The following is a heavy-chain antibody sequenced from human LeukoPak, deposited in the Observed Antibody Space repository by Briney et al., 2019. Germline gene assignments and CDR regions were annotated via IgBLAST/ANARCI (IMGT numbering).Heavy chain of an antibody. CDR1: GGSSNSGGYY. J-gene: IGHJ3*02. V-gene: IGHV4-31*03. D-gene: IGHD3-16*01. CDR3: ARGLPRDGGYAVNAFDI. CDR2: IYYSGST. Sequence: PSQTLSLTCTVSGGSSNSGGYYWNWIRQHPGKGLEWIGYIYYSGSTHYNPSLKSRVTISVDTSKNQFSLKLSSVTAADTAVYYCARGLPRDGGYAVNAFDIWGQGTMVTVSS.